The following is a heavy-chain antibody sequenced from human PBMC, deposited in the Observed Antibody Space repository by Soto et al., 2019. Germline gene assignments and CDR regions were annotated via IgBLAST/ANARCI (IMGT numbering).Heavy chain of an antibody. D-gene: IGHD2-2*01. Sequence: EVQLLESGGGLVQPGGSLRLSCAASAFTFSSYAMSWVRQAPGKGLEWVSGISGSGGSTYYADSVKGRFTISRDNSDNSLYLQRNGLRAEDAAVYYCARDARHCSSTCCYRWYFYLWGRGTLVTVSS. CDR2: ISGSGGST. CDR1: AFTFSSYA. J-gene: IGHJ2*01. V-gene: IGHV3-23*01. CDR3: ARDARHCSSTCCYRWYFYL.